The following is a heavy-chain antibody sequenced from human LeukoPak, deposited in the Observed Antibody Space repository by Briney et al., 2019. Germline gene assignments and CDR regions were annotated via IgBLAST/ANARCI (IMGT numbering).Heavy chain of an antibody. CDR2: ISSSSSYI. CDR3: ARDSYYGSVDY. CDR1: GFIFTDYW. D-gene: IGHD3-10*01. Sequence: GGSLRLSCAASGFIFTDYWMNWVRQAPGKGLEWVSSISSSSSYIYYADSVKGRFTISRDNAKNSLYLQMNSLRAEDTAVYYCARDSYYGSVDYWGQGTLVTVSS. V-gene: IGHV3-21*01. J-gene: IGHJ4*02.